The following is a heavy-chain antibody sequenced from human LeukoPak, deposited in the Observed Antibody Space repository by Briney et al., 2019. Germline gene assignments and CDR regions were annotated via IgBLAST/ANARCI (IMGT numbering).Heavy chain of an antibody. V-gene: IGHV3-9*01. Sequence: GGSLRLSCAASGFTFDDYAMHWVRQAPGKGLEWVSGITWNSGSIGYADSVKGRFTISRDNAKNSLYLQMNSLRAEDTAFYYCAKDSGDYWGQGTPVTVSS. CDR3: AKDSGDY. CDR2: ITWNSGSI. CDR1: GFTFDDYA. J-gene: IGHJ4*02.